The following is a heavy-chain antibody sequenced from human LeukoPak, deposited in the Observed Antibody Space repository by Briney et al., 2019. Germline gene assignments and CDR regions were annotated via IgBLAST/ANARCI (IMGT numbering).Heavy chain of an antibody. J-gene: IGHJ4*02. CDR3: ARAAYCGGDCYRPYYFDY. CDR1: GGTFSSYA. Sequence: SVKVSCKASGGTFSSYAISRVRQAPGQGLEWMGRIIPILGIANYAQKFQGRVTITADKSTSTAYMELSSLRSEDTAVYYCARAAYCGGDCYRPYYFDYWGQGTLVTVSS. D-gene: IGHD2-21*02. CDR2: IIPILGIA. V-gene: IGHV1-69*04.